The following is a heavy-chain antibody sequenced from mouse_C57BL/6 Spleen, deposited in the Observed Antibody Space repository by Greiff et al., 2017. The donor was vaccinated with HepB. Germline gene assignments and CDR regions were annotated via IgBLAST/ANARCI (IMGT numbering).Heavy chain of an antibody. CDR3: ARCHGYDPYYYAMDY. D-gene: IGHD2-2*01. CDR2: IYPGSGNT. CDR1: GYTFTDYY. Sequence: QVQLQQSGAELVRPGASVKLSCKASGYTFTDYYINWVKQRPGQGLEWIARIYPGSGNTYCNEKFKGKATLTAEKSSSTAYMQLSSLTSEDSAVYFCARCHGYDPYYYAMDYWGQGTSVTVSS. J-gene: IGHJ4*01. V-gene: IGHV1-76*01.